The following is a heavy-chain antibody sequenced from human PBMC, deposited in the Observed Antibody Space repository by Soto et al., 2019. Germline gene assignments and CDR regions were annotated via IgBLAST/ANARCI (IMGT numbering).Heavy chain of an antibody. CDR3: AYGSGSYLHYFEY. CDR2: VDPEESET. J-gene: IGHJ4*02. D-gene: IGHD3-10*01. Sequence: ASVKVSCKVSGYTFTDHYVHWVQQAPGKGLEWLGLVDPEESETIYAEKFQGRVTITADTSTDTAYMELRSLRSEDTGVYYCAYGSGSYLHYFEYWSQGTLVTVSS. V-gene: IGHV1-69-2*01. CDR1: GYTFTDHY.